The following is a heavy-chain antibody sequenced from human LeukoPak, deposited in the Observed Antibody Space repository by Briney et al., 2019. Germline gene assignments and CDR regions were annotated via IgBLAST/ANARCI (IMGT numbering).Heavy chain of an antibody. D-gene: IGHD4-17*01. J-gene: IGHJ4*02. CDR2: ISSSSSYI. CDR1: GFTFSSYW. V-gene: IGHV3-21*01. Sequence: GGSLRLSCAASGFTFSSYWMSWVRQAPGKGLEWVSSISSSSSYIYYADSVKGRFTISRDNAKNSLYLQMNSLRAEDTAVYYCARDQYGDYGFDYWGQGTLVTVSS. CDR3: ARDQYGDYGFDY.